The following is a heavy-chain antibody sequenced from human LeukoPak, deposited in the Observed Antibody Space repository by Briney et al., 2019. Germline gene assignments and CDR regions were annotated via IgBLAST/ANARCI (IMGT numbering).Heavy chain of an antibody. D-gene: IGHD2-21*02. J-gene: IGHJ4*02. V-gene: IGHV3-7*03. CDR2: IKQDGSEK. CDR1: GFTFSSYW. CDR3: TKALYCGGDCYSRDDY. Sequence: PGGSLRLSCAASGFTFSSYWMSWVRQAPGKGLEWVANIKQDGSEKYYVDSVKGRFTISRDNAKNSLYLQMNSLRAGDTAVYYCTKALYCGGDCYSRDDYWGQGTLVTVSS.